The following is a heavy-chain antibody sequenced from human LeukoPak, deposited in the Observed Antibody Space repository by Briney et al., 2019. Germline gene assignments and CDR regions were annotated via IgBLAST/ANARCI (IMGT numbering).Heavy chain of an antibody. J-gene: IGHJ4*02. CDR1: GFTFSSYG. D-gene: IGHD1-1*01. Sequence: GGSLRLSCAASGFTFSSYGMHWVRQAPGKGLEWVPVIWYDGSNKYYADSVKGRFTIPRDNSKNTLYLQMNSLRAEDTAVYYCAKGQQTGTFGYWGQGTLVTVS. CDR3: AKGQQTGTFGY. CDR2: IWYDGSNK. V-gene: IGHV3-33*06.